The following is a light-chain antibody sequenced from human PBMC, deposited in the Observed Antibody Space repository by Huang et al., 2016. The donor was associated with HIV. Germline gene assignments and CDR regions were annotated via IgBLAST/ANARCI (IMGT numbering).Light chain of an antibody. CDR1: QSVSSN. J-gene: IGKJ1*01. Sequence: EIVMPQSPATLSVFPGDRATLSCRASQSVSSNLAWYQQKPGQSPRLLLYGASTRATGIPARFSGSGSGTEFTLTISSLQSEDFAVYYCQQYTNWPRTFGQGTKVEIK. CDR3: QQYTNWPRT. V-gene: IGKV3-15*01. CDR2: GAS.